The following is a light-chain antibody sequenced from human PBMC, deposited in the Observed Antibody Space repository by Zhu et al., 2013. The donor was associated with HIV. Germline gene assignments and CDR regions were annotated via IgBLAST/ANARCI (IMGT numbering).Light chain of an antibody. J-gene: IGKJ1*01. CDR2: AAS. Sequence: DIQMTQSPSSLSASVGDRVTITCRASQTISSYLNWYQQKPGKAPKLLIHAASSLQSGVPSRFSGSGSGTDFTLTISSLQPEDVTTYYCQRYNSDPWTFGQGTKVEIK. CDR3: QRYNSDPWT. CDR1: QTISSY. V-gene: IGKV1-39*01.